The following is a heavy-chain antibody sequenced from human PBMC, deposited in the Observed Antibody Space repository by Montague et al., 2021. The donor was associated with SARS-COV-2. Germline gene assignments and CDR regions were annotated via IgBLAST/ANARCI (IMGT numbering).Heavy chain of an antibody. CDR1: GGSISTTNYY. D-gene: IGHD5-24*01. J-gene: IGHJ4*02. CDR3: ARHSKSGGGYSYGD. CDR2: IYYSGST. V-gene: IGHV4-39*01. Sequence: ETLPLTCTVSGGSISTTNYYWAWVRQPPGKGLEWIGSIYYSGSTYYNPSLKSRVTMSVETSKKQFSLNLSSLTAADTAVYYCARHSKSGGGYSYGDWGQGTLLTVSS.